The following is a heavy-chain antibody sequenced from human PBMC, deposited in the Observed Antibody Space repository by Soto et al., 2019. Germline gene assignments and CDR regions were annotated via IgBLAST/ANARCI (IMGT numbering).Heavy chain of an antibody. Sequence: SETLSLTCSVSGDSITNYYWDWIRQPPGKGLEWIGNIYHSGSTNYNPSLKSRVALSVDTSKNQVSLRLRSVTAADAAVYYCARGPYYCSPTTCSYSWFDPWGRGTLVTVSS. D-gene: IGHD3-22*01. J-gene: IGHJ5*02. CDR2: IYHSGST. CDR1: GDSITNYY. V-gene: IGHV4-59*01. CDR3: ARGPYYCSPTTCSYSWFDP.